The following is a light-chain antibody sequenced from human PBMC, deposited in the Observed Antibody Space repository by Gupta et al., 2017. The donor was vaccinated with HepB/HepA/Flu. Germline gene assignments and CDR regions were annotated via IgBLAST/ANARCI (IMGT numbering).Light chain of an antibody. CDR1: SSNIGTSH. CDR3: SACYDILSGPV. V-gene: IGLV1-47*01. Sequence: QSVLTQPPSASGTPGQRVTMSCSGSSSNIGTSHVYWYRQLPGTAPKLVMYNNNQRPSGVPDRISGSKSGTSASLAIGGLLAEDEADYYCSACYDILSGPVFGGGTKLTVL. J-gene: IGLJ2*01. CDR2: NNN.